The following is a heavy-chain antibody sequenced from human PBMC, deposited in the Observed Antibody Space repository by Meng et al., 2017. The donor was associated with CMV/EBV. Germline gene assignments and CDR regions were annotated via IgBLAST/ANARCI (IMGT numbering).Heavy chain of an antibody. CDR3: AKDGELDSSGWLPDY. V-gene: IGHV3-30*02. CDR1: GFTFGDYA. Sequence: GESLKISCTASGFTFGDYAMSWVRQAPGKGLEWVAFIRYDGSNKYYADSVKGRFTISRDNSKDTLYLQMNSLRAEDTAVYYCAKDGELDSSGWLPDYWGQGTLVTVSS. D-gene: IGHD6-19*01. CDR2: IRYDGSNK. J-gene: IGHJ4*02.